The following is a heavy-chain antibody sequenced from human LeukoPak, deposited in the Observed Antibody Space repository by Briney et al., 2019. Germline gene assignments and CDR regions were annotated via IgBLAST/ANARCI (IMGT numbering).Heavy chain of an antibody. V-gene: IGHV1-2*02. CDR2: INPNSGGT. J-gene: IGHJ4*02. CDR1: GYTFTGYY. D-gene: IGHD3-10*01. CDR3: ATAYYYGSGSYYYFDY. Sequence: RASVKVSCKASGYTFTGYYMHWVRQAPGQGLEWMGWINPNSGGTNYAQKFQGRITMTRDTSISTAYMELSRLRSDDTAVYYCATAYYYGSGSYYYFDYWGQGTLVTVSS.